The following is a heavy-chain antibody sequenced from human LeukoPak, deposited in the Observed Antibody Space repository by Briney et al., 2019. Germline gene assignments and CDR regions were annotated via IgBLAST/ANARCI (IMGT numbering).Heavy chain of an antibody. CDR2: ISNNGGYT. J-gene: IGHJ3*02. D-gene: IGHD1-1*01. CDR1: GFTFSSSA. V-gene: IGHV3-21*01. Sequence: TGGSLRLSCAASGFTFSSSAMSWVRQAPGKGLEWVSAISNNGGYTYYADSVKGRFTISRDNAKNSLYLQMNSLRAEDTAVYYCARGTTGTTMDAFDIWGQGTMVTVSS. CDR3: ARGTTGTTMDAFDI.